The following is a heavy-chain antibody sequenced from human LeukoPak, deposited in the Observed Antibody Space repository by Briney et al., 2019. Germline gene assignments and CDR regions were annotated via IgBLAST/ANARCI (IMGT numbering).Heavy chain of an antibody. CDR3: TRGHWGLQS. D-gene: IGHD7-27*01. CDR1: GASVTDYY. V-gene: IGHV4-59*02. Sequence: PSETLSLTCTVSGASVTDYYWSWIRQSPGKGLEWISYIHHSGNSDYNPSLRSRVTTSLDTSKNQFSLNLISVTAADTAVYYCTRGHWGLQSWSQGTLVSVSS. CDR2: IHHSGNS. J-gene: IGHJ5*02.